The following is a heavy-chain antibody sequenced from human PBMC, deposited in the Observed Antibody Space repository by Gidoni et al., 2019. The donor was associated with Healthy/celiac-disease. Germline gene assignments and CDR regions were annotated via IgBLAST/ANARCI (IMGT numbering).Heavy chain of an antibody. V-gene: IGHV3-33*01. D-gene: IGHD3-16*01. CDR1: GFTFSSYG. CDR3: ARESKGGFDY. Sequence: QVQLVESGGGVVQPGRSLRLSCAASGFTFSSYGMHWVRQAPGKGLGWVAVIWYDGSNKYYADSVKGRFTISRDNSKNTLYLQMHSLRAEDTAVYYCARESKGGFDYWGQGTLVTVSS. CDR2: IWYDGSNK. J-gene: IGHJ4*02.